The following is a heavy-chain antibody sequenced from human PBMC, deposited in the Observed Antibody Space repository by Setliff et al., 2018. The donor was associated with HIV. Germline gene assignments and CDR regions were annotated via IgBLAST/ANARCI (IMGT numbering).Heavy chain of an antibody. CDR2: INTNTGNP. CDR1: GYTFNNYA. V-gene: IGHV7-4-1*02. Sequence: ASVKVSCKASGYTFNNYAMNWVRQAPGQGLELMGWINTNTGNPTYAQGFTGRFVFSLDTSVSTAYLQISSLKAEDTAVYFCARDLRRPNSNFWGGYPIPFDSWGQGTLVTVSS. J-gene: IGHJ4*02. D-gene: IGHD3-3*01. CDR3: ARDLRRPNSNFWGGYPIPFDS.